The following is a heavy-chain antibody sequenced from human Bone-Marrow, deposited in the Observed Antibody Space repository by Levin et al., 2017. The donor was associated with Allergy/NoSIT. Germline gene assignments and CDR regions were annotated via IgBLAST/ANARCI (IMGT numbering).Heavy chain of an antibody. V-gene: IGHV3-33*01. CDR2: IWYDGSNK. CDR3: ARSESDTVTGGMDV. CDR1: GFTFSSYG. Sequence: PGGSLRLSCAASGFTFSSYGMHWVRQAPGKGLEWVAVIWYDGSNKYYADSVKGRFTISRDNSKNTLYLQMNSLRAEDTAVYYCARSESDTVTGGMDVWGQGTTVTVSS. D-gene: IGHD4-17*01. J-gene: IGHJ6*02.